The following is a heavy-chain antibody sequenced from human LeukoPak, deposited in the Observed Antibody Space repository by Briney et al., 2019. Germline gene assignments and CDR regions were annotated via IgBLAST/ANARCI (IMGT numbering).Heavy chain of an antibody. CDR2: IYYSGST. CDR1: GGSISSGGYY. V-gene: IGHV4-31*03. J-gene: IGHJ4*02. Sequence: PSETLSLTCTVSGGSISSGGYYWSWIRQHPGKGLEWIGYIYYSGSTYYNPSLKSRVTISVDTSKNQFSLKLSSVTAADTAVYYCARHKGYAPTFDYWGQGTLVTVSS. D-gene: IGHD2-15*01. CDR3: ARHKGYAPTFDY.